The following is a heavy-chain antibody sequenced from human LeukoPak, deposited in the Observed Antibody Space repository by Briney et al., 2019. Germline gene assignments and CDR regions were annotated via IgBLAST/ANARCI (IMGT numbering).Heavy chain of an antibody. V-gene: IGHV3-11*04. Sequence: GGSLRLSCAASGFTFSDYYMSWTRQAPGKGLEWVSYISSSGSTIYYADSVKGRFTISRDNAKNSLYLQMNSLRAEDTAVYYCAKCPVRANVVVVPAANYYYYYMDVWGKGTTVTVSS. CDR3: AKCPVRANVVVVPAANYYYYYMDV. D-gene: IGHD2-2*01. CDR2: ISSSGSTI. CDR1: GFTFSDYY. J-gene: IGHJ6*03.